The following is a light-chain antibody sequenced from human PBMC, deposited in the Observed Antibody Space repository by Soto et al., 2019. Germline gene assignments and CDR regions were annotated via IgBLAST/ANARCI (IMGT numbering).Light chain of an antibody. CDR2: GNS. CDR3: QSYDSSRSGV. V-gene: IGLV1-40*01. CDR1: SSNIGAGYD. J-gene: IGLJ3*02. Sequence: QSVLTQPPSVSGAPGQRVTISCTGSSSNIGAGYDVHWYQQLPGTAPKPLIYGNSNRPSGVPDRFSGSKSGTSASLAITGLQAEDEADYYCQSYDSSRSGVFGGGTKLTVL.